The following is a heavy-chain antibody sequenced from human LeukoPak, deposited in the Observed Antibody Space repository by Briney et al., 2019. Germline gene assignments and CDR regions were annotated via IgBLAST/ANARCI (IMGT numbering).Heavy chain of an antibody. CDR1: GFTFVDYG. CDR3: ARDRLGPSFSVPHFDL. D-gene: IGHD3-16*01. Sequence: PSGGSLSLSCATSGFTFVDYGLSWARRAPGKGLEWLCAINYNGAITDYADSVKGRFTISRDNAKNSLYQRMDSLRAEDTALYYCARDRLGPSFSVPHFDLWGQGTLVTVSS. CDR2: INYNGAIT. J-gene: IGHJ4*02. V-gene: IGHV3-20*04.